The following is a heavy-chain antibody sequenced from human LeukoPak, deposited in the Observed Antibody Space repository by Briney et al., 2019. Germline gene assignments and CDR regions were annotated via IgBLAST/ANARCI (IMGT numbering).Heavy chain of an antibody. J-gene: IGHJ4*02. CDR3: ARERYYYDSSSEGNY. CDR1: GGSISSSHYY. V-gene: IGHV4-39*01. CDR2: FYYGGNT. D-gene: IGHD3-22*01. Sequence: PSETLSLTCTVSGGSISSSHYYWGWIRQPPGKGLEWIGSFYYGGNTYYNPSLKSRVAISVDTSKNQFSLKLTSVTAADTAVYYCARERYYYDSSSEGNYWGQGTLVTVSS.